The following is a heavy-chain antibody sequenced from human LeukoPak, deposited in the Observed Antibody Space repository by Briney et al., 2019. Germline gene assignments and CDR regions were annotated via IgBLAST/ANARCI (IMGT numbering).Heavy chain of an antibody. CDR3: ARDRITVNTPYFDS. CDR2: IYSGGST. D-gene: IGHD3-16*01. Sequence: PGGSLRLSCAASGVTVSSNYVSWVRQAPGKGLEWVSVIYSGGSTYYADSVKGRFSISRDNSKNTLYLQMNSLRAEDTAVYYCARDRITVNTPYFDSWGQGTLVTVSS. V-gene: IGHV3-66*01. CDR1: GVTVSSNY. J-gene: IGHJ4*02.